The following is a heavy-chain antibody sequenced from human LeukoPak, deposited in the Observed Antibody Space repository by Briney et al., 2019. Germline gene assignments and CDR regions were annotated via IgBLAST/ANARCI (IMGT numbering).Heavy chain of an antibody. J-gene: IGHJ4*02. CDR2: INPNSGDT. D-gene: IGHD2-2*01. V-gene: IGHV1-2*06. CDR3: ARDYCSSTSCLFDY. Sequence: ASVKVSCKASGYTFTGYHMHWVRQAPGQGLEWMGRINPNSGDTNYAQNFQGRVTMTRDTSISTAYMELSRLRSDDTAVYYCARDYCSSTSCLFDYWGQGALVTVSS. CDR1: GYTFTGYH.